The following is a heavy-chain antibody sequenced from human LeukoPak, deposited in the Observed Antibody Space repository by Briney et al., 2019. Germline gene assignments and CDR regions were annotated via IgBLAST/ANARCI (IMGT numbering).Heavy chain of an antibody. CDR3: ARSYYDSSGYFQH. CDR1: GGTFSSYA. D-gene: IGHD3-22*01. CDR2: IIPIFSTA. Sequence: SVKVSCKASGGTFSSYAISWVRQAPGQRLEWMGRIIPIFSTANYAQKFQGRVTITTDESTSTAYMELSSPRSEDTAVYYCARSYYDSSGYFQHWGQGTLVTVSS. J-gene: IGHJ1*01. V-gene: IGHV1-69*05.